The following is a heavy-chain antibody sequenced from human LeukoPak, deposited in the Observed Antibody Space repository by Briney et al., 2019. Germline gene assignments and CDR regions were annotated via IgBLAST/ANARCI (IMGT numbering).Heavy chain of an antibody. Sequence: GGSLRLSCAASGFTFSSYWMSWVRPAPGKGLEWVANINQDGSEKYYVDSVKGRFTMSRDNAKNSLYLQMNRLRAEDTAVYYCAREGCSGGSCYHNWFDPWGQGTLVTVSS. CDR1: GFTFSSYW. J-gene: IGHJ5*02. V-gene: IGHV3-7*01. CDR2: INQDGSEK. CDR3: AREGCSGGSCYHNWFDP. D-gene: IGHD2-15*01.